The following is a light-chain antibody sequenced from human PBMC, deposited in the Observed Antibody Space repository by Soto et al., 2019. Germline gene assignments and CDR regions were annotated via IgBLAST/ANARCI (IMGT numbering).Light chain of an antibody. J-gene: IGLJ2*01. CDR2: RNS. V-gene: IGLV1-44*01. Sequence: QSVLTQPPSASGTPGQRVTISCSGSGSNIGSNTVNWFQQLPGTAPRLLIYRNSQQPSGVPDRFSGSKSGTSASLAISGLQSEDEAEYYCAAWDDSLNGPDVVFGGGTKLTVL. CDR3: AAWDDSLNGPDVV. CDR1: GSNIGSNT.